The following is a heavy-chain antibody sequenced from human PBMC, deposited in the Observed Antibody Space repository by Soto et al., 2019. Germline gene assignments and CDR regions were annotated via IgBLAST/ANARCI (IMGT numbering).Heavy chain of an antibody. CDR1: GYSFTSYL. CDR3: ARQAQQLVRGAFDI. J-gene: IGHJ3*02. V-gene: IGHV5-51*01. Sequence: GESLKIYCKGSGYSFTSYLIGWVRQMPGKGLEWMGIIYPGDSDTRYSPSFQGQVTISADKSISTAYLQWSSLKASDTAMYYCARQAQQLVRGAFDIWGQGTMVTVSS. CDR2: IYPGDSDT. D-gene: IGHD6-13*01.